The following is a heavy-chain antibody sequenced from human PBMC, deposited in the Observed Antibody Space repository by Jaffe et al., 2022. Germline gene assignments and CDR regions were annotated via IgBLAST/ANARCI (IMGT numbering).Heavy chain of an antibody. CDR2: INRSGSA. Sequence: QVQLQQWGAGHLKPSETLSLTCAVYGASRSGENWSWIRQAPGKGLEWIGQINRSGSATYNPSLESRATISIDVSDNQFSLQLNSVTAADTAIYYCARRVITLIRGVKRSFFFDYWGQGNLVTVSS. D-gene: IGHD3-22*01. CDR3: ARRVITLIRGVKRSFFFDY. V-gene: IGHV4-34*01. CDR1: GASRSGEN. J-gene: IGHJ4*02.